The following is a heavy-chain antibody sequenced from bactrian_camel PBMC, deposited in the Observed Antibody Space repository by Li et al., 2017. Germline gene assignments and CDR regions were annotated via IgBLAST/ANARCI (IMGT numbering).Heavy chain of an antibody. J-gene: IGHJ4*01. V-gene: IGHV3S6*01. D-gene: IGHD4*01. CDR2: VYHDGSDA. CDR3: AAGSICRSDYDPAAYPY. CDR1: GFTLSSDW. Sequence: HVQLVESGGGLVQPGGSLRLSCAASGFTLSSDWMIWVRQAPGKGLEWVSTVYHDGSDAHYADSVKGRFTISRDNAKNTVYLQMNSLKPEDTGMYYCAAGSICRSDYDPAAYPYWGQGTQVTVS.